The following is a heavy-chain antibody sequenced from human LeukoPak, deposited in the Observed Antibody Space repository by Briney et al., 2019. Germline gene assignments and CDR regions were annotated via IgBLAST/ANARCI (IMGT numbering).Heavy chain of an antibody. CDR3: ARDLQPGIAVAGHWFDP. V-gene: IGHV4-59*01. CDR2: IYYSGST. D-gene: IGHD6-19*01. CDR1: GGSISSYY. J-gene: IGHJ5*02. Sequence: SETLSLTCTVSGGSISSYYWSWIRQPPGKGLEWIGYIYYSGSTNYNPSLKSRVTISVDTSKNQFSLKLSSVTAADTAVYYCARDLQPGIAVAGHWFDPWGQGTLVTVSS.